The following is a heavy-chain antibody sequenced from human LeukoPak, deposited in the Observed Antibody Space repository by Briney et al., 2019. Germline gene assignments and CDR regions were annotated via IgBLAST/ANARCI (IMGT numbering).Heavy chain of an antibody. V-gene: IGHV4-39*07. Sequence: SETLSLTCTVSGGSISSGSYLWGCIRQSPGKGLEWIGSISYSGSTYYNPSLKSRVTVSVDTSKNQFSLKVTSVTAADTAVYYCARWVGNRNWFDPWGQGTLDTVSS. CDR3: ARWVGNRNWFDP. J-gene: IGHJ5*02. CDR1: GGSISSGSYL. D-gene: IGHD1-26*01. CDR2: ISYSGST.